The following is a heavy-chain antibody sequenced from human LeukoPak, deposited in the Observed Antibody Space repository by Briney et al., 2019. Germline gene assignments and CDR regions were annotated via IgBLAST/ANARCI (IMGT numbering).Heavy chain of an antibody. V-gene: IGHV3-43*01. J-gene: IGHJ4*02. CDR2: ISWDGGSA. D-gene: IGHD2-21*02. CDR1: GFTFDDYT. Sequence: GGSLRLSCAASGFTFDDYTMHWVRQAPGKGLEWVSLISWDGGSAYYADSVKGRFTISRDNSKNSLYLQMNSLRNEDTALYYCAKAGRGVVTAIFDYWGQGTLVTVSS. CDR3: AKAGRGVVTAIFDY.